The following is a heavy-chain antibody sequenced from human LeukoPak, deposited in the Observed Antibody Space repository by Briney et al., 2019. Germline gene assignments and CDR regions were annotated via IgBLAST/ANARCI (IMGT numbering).Heavy chain of an antibody. CDR2: ISTYDHDT. CDR1: GYTFTNYG. CDR3: VRDYFCSGGTCDDCFDP. D-gene: IGHD2-15*01. Sequence: ASVTVSFKASGYTFTNYGISWVRQAPGQGLEWMAWISTYDHDTNYAQKFRGRVTMTTDTSTSTAYMGLRSLGSDDTAVYYCVRDYFCSGGTCDDCFDPWGQGTLVTVSS. V-gene: IGHV1-18*01. J-gene: IGHJ5*02.